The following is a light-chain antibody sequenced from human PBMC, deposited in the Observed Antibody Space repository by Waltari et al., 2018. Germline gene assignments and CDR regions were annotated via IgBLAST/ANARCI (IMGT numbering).Light chain of an antibody. Sequence: QSALTQPASVSGSPGQSITISCTGTNSDVGSYNLVSWYQHHPGKAPKLMIYEVTKRPAGVSNRFSCSKSGNTASLTISVLQAEDEADYYCCSYAGTSTFVVFGGGTKLTVL. J-gene: IGLJ2*01. CDR1: NSDVGSYNL. CDR3: CSYAGTSTFVV. V-gene: IGLV2-23*02. CDR2: EVT.